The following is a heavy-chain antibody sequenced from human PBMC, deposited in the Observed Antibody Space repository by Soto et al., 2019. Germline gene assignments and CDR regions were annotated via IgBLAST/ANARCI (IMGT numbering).Heavy chain of an antibody. CDR2: INAGNGNT. CDR3: ARGSSWFLGFDY. Sequence: PSVKVSCKASGYTFTSYAMHWVRQAPGQRLEWMGWINAGNGNTKYSQKFQGRVTITRDTSASTAYMELSSLRSEDTAVYYCARGSSWFLGFDYWGQGTLVTVSS. J-gene: IGHJ4*02. D-gene: IGHD6-13*01. CDR1: GYTFTSYA. V-gene: IGHV1-3*01.